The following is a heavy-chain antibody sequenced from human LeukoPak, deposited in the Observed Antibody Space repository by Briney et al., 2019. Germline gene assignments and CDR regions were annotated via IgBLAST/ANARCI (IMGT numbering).Heavy chain of an antibody. CDR3: TRVIVATKDY. J-gene: IGHJ4*02. V-gene: IGHV3-49*04. CDR1: GFTFGDYA. Sequence: GGSLRLSCAASGFTFGDYAMNWVRQAPGKGLEWVGFIRSKNYGGTTEYAASVKGRFTISRDDSRGIAYLQMNSLKTEDTAVYYCTRVIVATKDYWGQGTLVTVSS. CDR2: IRSKNYGGTT. D-gene: IGHD5-12*01.